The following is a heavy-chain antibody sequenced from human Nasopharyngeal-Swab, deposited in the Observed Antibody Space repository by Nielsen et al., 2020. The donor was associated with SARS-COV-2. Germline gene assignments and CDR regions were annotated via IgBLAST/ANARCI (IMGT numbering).Heavy chain of an antibody. CDR2: IYYSGST. D-gene: IGHD2-2*01. V-gene: IGHV4-59*01. CDR3: ARVSAPSGDCSSTSCYPPTLRYYYYYCMDV. Sequence: SETLSLTCTVSGGSISSYYWSWIRQPPGKGLEWIGYIYYSGSTNYNPSLKSRVTISVDTSKNQFSLKLSSVTAADTAVYYCARVSAPSGDCSSTSCYPPTLRYYYYYCMDVWGKGTTVTVSS. CDR1: GGSISSYY. J-gene: IGHJ6*03.